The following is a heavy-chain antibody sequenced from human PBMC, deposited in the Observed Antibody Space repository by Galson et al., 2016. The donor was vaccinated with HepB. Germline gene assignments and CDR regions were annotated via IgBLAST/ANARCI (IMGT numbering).Heavy chain of an antibody. CDR3: LKPRGWQLLVFTDF. Sequence: SLRLSCAASGFTFRSHAMHWVRQAPGKGLEYVSLISASGDNTYYADSVKGRFTVSRDNSKNTMYLQMSSLRTEDTAVYYCLKPRGWQLLVFTDFWGPGTLVTVSS. V-gene: IGHV3-64D*06. J-gene: IGHJ4*02. D-gene: IGHD5/OR15-5a*01. CDR2: ISASGDNT. CDR1: GFTFRSHA.